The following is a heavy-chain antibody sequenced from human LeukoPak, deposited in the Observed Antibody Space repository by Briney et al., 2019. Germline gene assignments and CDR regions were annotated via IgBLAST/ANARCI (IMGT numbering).Heavy chain of an antibody. J-gene: IGHJ4*02. D-gene: IGHD2-2*01. CDR1: GFTFSSYG. CDR2: IWYDGSNK. Sequence: GRSLRLSCAASGFTFSSYGMHWVRQAPGKGLEWVAVIWYDGSNKYYADSVKGRFTISRDNSKNTLYLQMNSLRAEDTAVYYCARDEGLRCSTSCHDVGHWGQGTLVTVSS. CDR3: ARDEGLRCSTSCHDVGH. V-gene: IGHV3-33*01.